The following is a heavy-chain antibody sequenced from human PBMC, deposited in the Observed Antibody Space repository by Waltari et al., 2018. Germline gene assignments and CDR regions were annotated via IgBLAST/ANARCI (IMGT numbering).Heavy chain of an antibody. Sequence: QVQLQQWGAGLLKPSETLSLTCAVYGGSFSGYYWSWIRQPPGKGLEWIGEINHSGSTNYNPPLKSRVTISVDTSKTQFSLKLSSVTAADTAVYYCARRSFRRQWLVRELDYWGQGTLVTVSS. CDR3: ARRSFRRQWLVRELDY. CDR1: GGSFSGYY. V-gene: IGHV4-34*01. D-gene: IGHD6-19*01. J-gene: IGHJ4*02. CDR2: INHSGST.